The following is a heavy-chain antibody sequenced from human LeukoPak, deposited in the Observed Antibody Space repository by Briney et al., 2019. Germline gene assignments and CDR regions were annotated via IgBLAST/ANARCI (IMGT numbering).Heavy chain of an antibody. J-gene: IGHJ6*03. CDR2: INHSGST. V-gene: IGHV4-34*01. Sequence: SETLSLTCAVYGGSFSGYYWSWIRQPPGKGLEWIGEINHSGSTNYNPSLKSRVTISVDTSKNQFSLKLSSVTAADTAVYYCARPVRLRSSLYYYYYMDVWGKGTTVTISS. CDR3: ARPVRLRSSLYYYYYMDV. CDR1: GGSFSGYY. D-gene: IGHD5-12*01.